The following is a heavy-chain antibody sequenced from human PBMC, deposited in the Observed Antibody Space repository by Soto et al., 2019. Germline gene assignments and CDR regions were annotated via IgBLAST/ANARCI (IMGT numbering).Heavy chain of an antibody. D-gene: IGHD5-18*01. J-gene: IGHJ5*02. V-gene: IGHV1-46*03. Sequence: QVQLVQSGAEVKKPGASVKVSCKASGYTFTSYYMHWVRQAPGQGLEWMGIINPSGGSTSYAQKSQGRVTMTRDTSTSTVYMERSSLRSEDTAVYYCARVYPSDTRYGYVGNNWFDPWGQGTLVTVSS. CDR3: ARVYPSDTRYGYVGNNWFDP. CDR1: GYTFTSYY. CDR2: INPSGGST.